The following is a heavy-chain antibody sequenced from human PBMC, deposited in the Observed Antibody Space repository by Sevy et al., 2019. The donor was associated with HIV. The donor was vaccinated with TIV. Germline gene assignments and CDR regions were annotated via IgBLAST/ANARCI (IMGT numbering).Heavy chain of an antibody. CDR3: ASQRGGYERLYYFDS. V-gene: IGHV3-48*01. D-gene: IGHD5-12*01. CDR2: ISDSSATI. CDR1: GFTYS. Sequence: GGSLRLSCVASGFTYSMNWVRQAPGKGLEWVSYISDSSATIHYADSVKGRFTISIDKAKNPLYLQMNTLRAEDTAVYYCASQRGGYERLYYFDSWGQGTLVTVSS. J-gene: IGHJ4*02.